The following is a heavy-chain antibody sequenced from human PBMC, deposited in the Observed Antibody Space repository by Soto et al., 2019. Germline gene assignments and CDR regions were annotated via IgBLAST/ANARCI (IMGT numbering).Heavy chain of an antibody. D-gene: IGHD1-26*01. CDR1: GYTFTSYG. J-gene: IGHJ4*02. Sequence: QVQLVQSGAEVKKPGASVKVSCKASGYTFTSYGISCVRQDPGQGIEWMGWISAYNGNTNYAQKLQCRVTMTTDTSTSTAYMELRSLRSDDRAVYYCARDAAVGICDYWGQGTLVTVSS. CDR2: ISAYNGNT. V-gene: IGHV1-18*01. CDR3: ARDAAVGICDY.